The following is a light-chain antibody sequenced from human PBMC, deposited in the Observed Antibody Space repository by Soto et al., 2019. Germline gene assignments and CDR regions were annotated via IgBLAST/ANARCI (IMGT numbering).Light chain of an antibody. CDR2: GNS. CDR3: QSHDSSLSGSRV. Sequence: QSVLTQPSSVSRAPGQRVTISCTGSSSNIGAGYDVHWYQQLPGTAPKLLIYGNSNRPSGVPDRFSGSKSGTSASLAITGLQAEDEADYHCQSHDSSLSGSRVFGTGTKVTVL. J-gene: IGLJ1*01. CDR1: SSNIGAGYD. V-gene: IGLV1-40*01.